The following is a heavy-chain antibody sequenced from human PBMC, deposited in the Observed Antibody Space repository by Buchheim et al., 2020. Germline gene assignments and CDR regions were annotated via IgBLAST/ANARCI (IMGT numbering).Heavy chain of an antibody. D-gene: IGHD3-9*01. V-gene: IGHV2-5*02. J-gene: IGHJ4*02. CDR2: IYWDDDK. CDR1: GFSLSTSGVG. CDR3: AHRDYDILTGYPLSGFDY. Sequence: QITLKESGPTLVKPTQTLTLTCTFSGFSLSTSGVGVGWIRQPPGKALEWLALIYWDDDKRYSPSLKSRLTITKDTSKNQVVLTMTNMDPVDTATYYCAHRDYDILTGYPLSGFDYWGQGTL.